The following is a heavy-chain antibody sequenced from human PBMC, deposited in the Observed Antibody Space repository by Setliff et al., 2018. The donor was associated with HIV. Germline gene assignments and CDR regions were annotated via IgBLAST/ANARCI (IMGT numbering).Heavy chain of an antibody. CDR1: ADSIGTNHW. Sequence: SETLSLTCTVSADSIGTNHWWNWVRQPPGKGLEWIGEISQSGKTNYHPSLKSRITISMEASKTHFSLTLNSVTAADTAVYYCARAVAASATSVVDYWGQGIQVTVSS. V-gene: IGHV4-4*02. D-gene: IGHD6-13*01. J-gene: IGHJ4*02. CDR3: ARAVAASATSVVDY. CDR2: ISQSGKT.